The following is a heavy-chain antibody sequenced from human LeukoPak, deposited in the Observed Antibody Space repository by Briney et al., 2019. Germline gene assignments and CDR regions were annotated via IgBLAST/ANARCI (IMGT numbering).Heavy chain of an antibody. CDR2: IYHSGST. CDR3: ARAYSSSWYFNWFDP. D-gene: IGHD6-13*01. Sequence: GSLRLSCAASGFTFSSYAMSWVRQPPGKGLEWIGTIYHSGSTYYNASLESRVTISVDASKNQFSLKLSSVTAADTAVYYCARAYSSSWYFNWFDPWGQGTLVTVSS. CDR1: GFTFSSYA. V-gene: IGHV4-38-2*01. J-gene: IGHJ5*02.